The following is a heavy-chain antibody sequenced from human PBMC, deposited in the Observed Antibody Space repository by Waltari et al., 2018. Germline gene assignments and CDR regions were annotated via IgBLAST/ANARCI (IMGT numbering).Heavy chain of an antibody. CDR1: GGSISSSTYY. CDR3: ARHWKKSGYRFDP. V-gene: IGHV4-39*01. Sequence: QLQLQESGPGLVKPSETLSLTCTVSGGSISSSTYYWGWIRQSPEKGLEWIGSIYYSGSTYYKPTLKSRVTISGDTSKNQFSLKLSSVTAADTAVYYCARHWKKSGYRFDPWGQGTLVTVSS. J-gene: IGHJ5*02. D-gene: IGHD5-12*01. CDR2: IYYSGST.